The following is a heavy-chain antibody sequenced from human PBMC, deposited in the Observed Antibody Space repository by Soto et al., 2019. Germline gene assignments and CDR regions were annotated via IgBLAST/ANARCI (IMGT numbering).Heavy chain of an antibody. J-gene: IGHJ5*02. CDR2: IYHSGST. Sequence: VQLQESGPGLVKPSGTLSLTCAVSGGSISSSNWWRWVRQPPGKGLEWIGEIYHSGSTNYNPSRKGRVPISVDTSKNQVPLELSSVAAADTAVYYCASRIAVAEGWFDPWGHGTLVTVSS. D-gene: IGHD6-19*01. CDR1: GGSISSSNW. V-gene: IGHV4-4*02. CDR3: ASRIAVAEGWFDP.